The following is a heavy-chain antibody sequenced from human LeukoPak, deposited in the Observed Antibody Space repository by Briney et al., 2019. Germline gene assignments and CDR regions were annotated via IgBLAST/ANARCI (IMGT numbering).Heavy chain of an antibody. Sequence: KAGESLKISCKGSGYSFTSYWIGWVRQMPGKGLEWMGILYPGDSDTRYSPSFQGQVTISADKSISTAYLQWSSLKASDTAMYYCARLDYDILTGYYNVIGWFDPWGQGTLVTVSS. CDR3: ARLDYDILTGYYNVIGWFDP. J-gene: IGHJ5*02. V-gene: IGHV5-51*01. CDR2: LYPGDSDT. CDR1: GYSFTSYW. D-gene: IGHD3-9*01.